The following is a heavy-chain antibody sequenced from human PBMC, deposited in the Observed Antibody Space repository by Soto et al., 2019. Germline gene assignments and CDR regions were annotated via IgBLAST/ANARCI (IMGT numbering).Heavy chain of an antibody. CDR2: LYYSGSA. CDR1: GGSISSSTYY. Sequence: LSLTCTVSGGSISSSTYYWAWIRQPPGKGLEWIGSLYYSGSAYYNPSLRSRVTISVDTSKNQFSLKLTSVTAADTAVYYCARQYSGSYLFDSWGQGSLVTVSS. J-gene: IGHJ4*02. V-gene: IGHV4-39*01. CDR3: ARQYSGSYLFDS. D-gene: IGHD1-26*01.